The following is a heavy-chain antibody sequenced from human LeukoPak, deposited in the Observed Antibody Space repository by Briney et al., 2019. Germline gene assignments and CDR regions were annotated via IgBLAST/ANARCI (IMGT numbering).Heavy chain of an antibody. J-gene: IGHJ6*02. CDR2: IKQEGGEK. Sequence: PGGSLRLSCAASGFTVSNYWMTWVRPAPEEGLEWVANIKQEGGEKNYVDSVKGRFTIARDNTKNSVYLEMNRLRGEDTAVYYCVRDVKELKWFGELLAGGPSEYYPMDVWGQGTTVTASS. CDR1: GFTVSNYW. CDR3: VRDVKELKWFGELLAGGPSEYYPMDV. V-gene: IGHV3-7*01. D-gene: IGHD3-10*01.